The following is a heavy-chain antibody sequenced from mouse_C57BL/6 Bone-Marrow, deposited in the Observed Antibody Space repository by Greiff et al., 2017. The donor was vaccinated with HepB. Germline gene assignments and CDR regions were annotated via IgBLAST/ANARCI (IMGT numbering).Heavy chain of an antibody. V-gene: IGHV5-9*01. J-gene: IGHJ2*01. D-gene: IGHD2-3*01. Sequence: EVKLMESGGGLVKPGGCLKLSCAASGFTFSSYTMSWVRQTPEKRLEWVATISGGGGNTYYPDSVKGRFTISRDNAKNTLYLQMSSLRSEDTALYYCARHDGYFFDYWGQGTTLTVSS. CDR3: ARHDGYFFDY. CDR2: ISGGGGNT. CDR1: GFTFSSYT.